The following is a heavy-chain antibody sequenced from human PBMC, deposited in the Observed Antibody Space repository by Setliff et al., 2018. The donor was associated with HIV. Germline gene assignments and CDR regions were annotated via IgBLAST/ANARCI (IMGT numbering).Heavy chain of an antibody. D-gene: IGHD3-3*01. CDR3: ARVISSWSAYYIDY. J-gene: IGHJ4*02. CDR1: GGSISSYY. CDR2: IYYSGST. Sequence: SETLSLTCTVSGGSISSYYWSWIRQPPGKGLEWIGYIYYSGSTNYNPSLKSRVTISIDTSKNQFSLKLSSVTAADTAVYYCARVISSWSAYYIDYWGQGTLVTVSS. V-gene: IGHV4-59*01.